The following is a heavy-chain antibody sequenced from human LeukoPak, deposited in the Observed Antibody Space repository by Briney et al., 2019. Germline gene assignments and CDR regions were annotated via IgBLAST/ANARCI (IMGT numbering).Heavy chain of an antibody. CDR3: ARGPSFSSVSCPCSLDV. Sequence: ASVKVSCKRCVYTFLPYELHWVGQATGQGLEWLGWMNPNSGNTGYAQKFQGRVTITRNISISTAYMELSSLRSEDTAVYYCARGPSFSSVSCPCSLDVWGKGTTVTVSS. J-gene: IGHJ6*04. CDR2: MNPNSGNT. V-gene: IGHV1-8*03. CDR1: VYTFLPYE. D-gene: IGHD6-19*01.